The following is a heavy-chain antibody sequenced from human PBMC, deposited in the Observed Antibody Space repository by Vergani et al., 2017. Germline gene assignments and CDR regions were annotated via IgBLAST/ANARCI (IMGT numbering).Heavy chain of an antibody. CDR3: ARSTVTNILSY. D-gene: IGHD4-11*01. V-gene: IGHV1-46*03. Sequence: QVQLVQSGAEVKKPGASVKVSCKASGYTFTSYYMHWVRQAPGQGLEWMGIINPSGGSTSYAQKLQGRVTMTRDTSTSTVYMELSSLRSEDTAVYYCARSTVTNILSYWGQGTLVTVSS. CDR1: GYTFTSYY. CDR2: INPSGGST. J-gene: IGHJ4*02.